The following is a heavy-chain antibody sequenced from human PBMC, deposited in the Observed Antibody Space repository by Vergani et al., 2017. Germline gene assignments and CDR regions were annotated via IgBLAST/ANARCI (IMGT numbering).Heavy chain of an antibody. J-gene: IGHJ4*02. D-gene: IGHD2-15*01. CDR3: ARDENCSGGSCCFGLDY. Sequence: EEQLLESGGGLVQPGGSLRLSCAASGFTFSSYAMSWVRQSAGKGLEWVSIISGSGDITYYADTVKGRFTISRDNSKNTLYLQMNSLRAADTAVYYCARDENCSGGSCCFGLDYWGQGTLVTVSS. CDR2: ISGSGDIT. V-gene: IGHV3-23*01. CDR1: GFTFSSYA.